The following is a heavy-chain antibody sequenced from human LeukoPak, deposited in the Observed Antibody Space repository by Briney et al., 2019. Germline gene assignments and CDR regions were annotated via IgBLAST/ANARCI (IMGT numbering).Heavy chain of an antibody. CDR2: ISAYNGNT. CDR3: ARPRLGAVAGPWYFDY. Sequence: ASVKVSCKASGYTFTSYGISWVRQAPGQGLEWMGWISAYNGNTNYAQKLQGRVTMTTDTPTSTAYMELRSLRSDDTAVYYCARPRLGAVAGPWYFDYWGQGTLVTVSS. CDR1: GYTFTSYG. D-gene: IGHD6-19*01. J-gene: IGHJ4*02. V-gene: IGHV1-18*01.